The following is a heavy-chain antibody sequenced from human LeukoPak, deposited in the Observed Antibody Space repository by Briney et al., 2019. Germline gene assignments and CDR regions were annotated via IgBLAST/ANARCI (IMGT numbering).Heavy chain of an antibody. Sequence: GGSLRLSCAASGFTVSSNYMSWVRQAPGKGLEWVSVIYSGGSTYYADSVKGRFTISRDNSKNTLYLQMNSLRAEDTAVYYCAKDPLGYCGGDCYFRNWFDPWGQGTLVTVSS. V-gene: IGHV3-53*01. CDR1: GFTVSSNY. D-gene: IGHD2-21*02. CDR2: IYSGGST. J-gene: IGHJ5*02. CDR3: AKDPLGYCGGDCYFRNWFDP.